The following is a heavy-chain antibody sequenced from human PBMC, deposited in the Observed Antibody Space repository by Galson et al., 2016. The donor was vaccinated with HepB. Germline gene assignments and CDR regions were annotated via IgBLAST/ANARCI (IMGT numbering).Heavy chain of an antibody. J-gene: IGHJ4*02. CDR3: ARRGGDCSGGSCWYFDY. CDR1: GYSFTSDW. V-gene: IGHV5-51*03. CDR2: IYPGDSDT. Sequence: QSGAEVKKPGESLKISCKGSGYSFTSDWIGWVRQMPGKGLEWMGIIYPGDSDTRYSLSFQGQVTISAGKSISTAYLQGSSLKASDTAIYYCARRGGDCSGGSCWYFDYWGQGTLITVSS. D-gene: IGHD2-15*01.